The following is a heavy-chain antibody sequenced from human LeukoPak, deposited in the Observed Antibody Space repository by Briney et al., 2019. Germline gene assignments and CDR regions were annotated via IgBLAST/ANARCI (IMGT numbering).Heavy chain of an antibody. D-gene: IGHD2-21*02. Sequence: SSETLSLTCTVSGGSISSSSYYWGWIRQPPGKGLEWIGSIYYSGSTYYNPSLKSRVTISVDTSKNQFSLKLSSVTAADTAVYYCASPGRVTHFDYWDQGTLVTVSS. CDR3: ASPGRVTHFDY. CDR2: IYYSGST. V-gene: IGHV4-39*01. J-gene: IGHJ4*02. CDR1: GGSISSSSYY.